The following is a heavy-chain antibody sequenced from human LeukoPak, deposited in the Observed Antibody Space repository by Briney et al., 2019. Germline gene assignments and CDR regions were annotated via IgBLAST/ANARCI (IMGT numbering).Heavy chain of an antibody. CDR3: AIDSLGTSDFDY. Sequence: ESGPTLVKPTQTLTLTCTFSGFSLSTSGVGVGWIRQPPGKALEWLALIYWDDDKRYSPSLKSRLTITKDTSKNQVVLTMTNMDPVDTATYYCAIDSLGTSDFDYWGQGTLVTVSS. V-gene: IGHV2-5*02. D-gene: IGHD1-1*01. J-gene: IGHJ4*02. CDR1: GFSLSTSGVG. CDR2: IYWDDDK.